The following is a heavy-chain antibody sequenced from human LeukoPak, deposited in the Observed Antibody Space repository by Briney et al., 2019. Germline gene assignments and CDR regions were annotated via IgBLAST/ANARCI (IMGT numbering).Heavy chain of an antibody. J-gene: IGHJ4*02. D-gene: IGHD3-3*01. CDR1: GFTFSSYS. Sequence: PGGSLRLSCAASGFTFSSYSMNWVRQAPGKGLEWVSSISSSSSYIYYADSVKGRFTISRDNAKNSLYLEMNSLRGEDTAVYYCAGGPFLEWSMGGYWGQGSLVTVSS. CDR2: ISSSSSYI. CDR3: AGGPFLEWSMGGY. V-gene: IGHV3-21*01.